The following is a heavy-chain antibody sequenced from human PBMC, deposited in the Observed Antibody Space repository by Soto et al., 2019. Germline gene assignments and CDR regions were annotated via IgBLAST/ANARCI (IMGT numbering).Heavy chain of an antibody. CDR2: TYYRSKWYN. D-gene: IGHD6-13*01. V-gene: IGHV6-1*01. CDR3: ARDFTAAAGLWNWFDP. Sequence: PSQTLSLTCAISGDSVSSNSAAWNWIRQSPSRGLEWLGRTYYRSKWYNDYAVSVKSRITINPDTSKNQFSLQLNSVTPEDTAVCYCARDFTAAAGLWNWFDPWGQGXLVTVHS. CDR1: GDSVSSNSAA. J-gene: IGHJ5*02.